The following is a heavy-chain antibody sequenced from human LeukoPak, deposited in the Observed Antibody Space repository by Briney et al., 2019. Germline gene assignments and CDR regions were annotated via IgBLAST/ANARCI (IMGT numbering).Heavy chain of an antibody. J-gene: IGHJ4*02. CDR2: IWYDGSNK. CDR1: GFTFSSYG. V-gene: IGHV3-33*01. Sequence: GGSLRLSCAASGFTFSSYGMHWVRQAPGKGLEWVAVIWYDGSNKYYADSVKGRFTISRDNSKNTLYLQMNSLRAEDTAVYYCARVPARYSGYGYGGGFAYLDYWGQGTLVTVSS. D-gene: IGHD5-12*01. CDR3: ARVPARYSGYGYGGGFAYLDY.